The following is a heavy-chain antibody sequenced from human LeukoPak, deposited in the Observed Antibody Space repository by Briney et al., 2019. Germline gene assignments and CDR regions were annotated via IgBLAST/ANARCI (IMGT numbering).Heavy chain of an antibody. Sequence: GGSLRLSCTASGFSFSSYTMNWVRLAPGKGLEWVSSISSSRTKADSVEGRFTTSRDNAKNSLYLQMDNLRVEDTALYYCARVQDYLLYGPFDIWGQGTMVTVSS. J-gene: IGHJ3*02. D-gene: IGHD2/OR15-2a*01. CDR3: ARVQDYLLYGPFDI. CDR1: GFSFSSYT. V-gene: IGHV3-21*06. CDR2: ISSSRTK.